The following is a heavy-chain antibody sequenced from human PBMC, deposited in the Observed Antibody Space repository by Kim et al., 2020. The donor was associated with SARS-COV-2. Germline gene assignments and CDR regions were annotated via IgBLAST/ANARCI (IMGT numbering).Heavy chain of an antibody. J-gene: IGHJ5*02. D-gene: IGHD3-10*01. Sequence: SETLSLICTVSGGSISSYYWSWIRQPPGKGLEWIGYIYYSGSTNYNPSLKSRVTISVDTSKNQFSLKLSSVTAADTAVYYCARALLWFGELSSFDPWGQGTLVTVSS. CDR3: ARALLWFGELSSFDP. CDR2: IYYSGST. V-gene: IGHV4-59*01. CDR1: GGSISSYY.